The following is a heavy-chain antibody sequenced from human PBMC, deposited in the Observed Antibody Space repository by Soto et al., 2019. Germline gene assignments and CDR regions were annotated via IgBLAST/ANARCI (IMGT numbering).Heavy chain of an antibody. Sequence: PGGSLRLSCAASGFTFSNYEMNWVRQAPGKGLEWVSYISSSSNTIYYADSVKGRFTISRDNAKNSLFLQMNSLRAEDTAVYYCARALYSRTHAPYSYYGMDVWGQGTTVTVSS. D-gene: IGHD6-13*01. CDR1: GFTFSNYE. CDR3: ARALYSRTHAPYSYYGMDV. J-gene: IGHJ6*02. V-gene: IGHV3-48*03. CDR2: ISSSSNTI.